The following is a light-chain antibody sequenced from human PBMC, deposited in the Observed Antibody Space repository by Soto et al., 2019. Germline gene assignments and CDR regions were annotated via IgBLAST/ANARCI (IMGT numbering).Light chain of an antibody. V-gene: IGKV3-15*01. CDR3: QQYDNWPLT. CDR2: GAS. Sequence: EIVITQSPATLSVSPGERATLSCRASQSVSGRLAWYQQKRGQAPRLLIYGASTRATGIPARFSGSGSGTEFTLTISSLQSEDFAVYYCQQYDNWPLTFGGGTKVDIK. J-gene: IGKJ4*01. CDR1: QSVSGR.